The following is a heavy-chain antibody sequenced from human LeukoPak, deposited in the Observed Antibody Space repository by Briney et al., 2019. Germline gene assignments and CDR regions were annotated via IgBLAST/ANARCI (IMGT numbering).Heavy chain of an antibody. Sequence: SETLSLTCTVSGGSISNYYWSWIRQPPGKGLEWIGYVYYSGSTNYNPSLKSRGTISVDTSKNRFSLKLSSVTAADTAVYYCARAEGAIPYFDYWGQGTLVTVSS. CDR1: GGSISNYY. V-gene: IGHV4-59*01. CDR2: VYYSGST. CDR3: ARAEGAIPYFDY. D-gene: IGHD1-26*01. J-gene: IGHJ4*02.